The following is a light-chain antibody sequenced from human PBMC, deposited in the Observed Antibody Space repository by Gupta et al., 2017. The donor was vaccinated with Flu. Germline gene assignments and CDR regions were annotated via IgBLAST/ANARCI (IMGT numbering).Light chain of an antibody. CDR3: SSVYTSMTDWV. CDR2: YNY. V-gene: IGLV1-51*02. Sequence: KVTISCTGISSNIGKDNVCWYQQLPGRTPKLLIYYNYMRRSGIPDGFSVSKSATTATIAITGLQTGDEADYYCSSVYTSMTDWVFGGGTRLTVL. J-gene: IGLJ3*02. CDR1: SSNIGKDN.